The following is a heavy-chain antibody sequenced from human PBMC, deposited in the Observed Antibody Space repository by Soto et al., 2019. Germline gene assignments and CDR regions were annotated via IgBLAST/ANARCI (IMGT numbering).Heavy chain of an antibody. Sequence: QLQLQESGPGLVKPSETLSLTCTVSGGSISSSSYYWGWIRQPPGKGLEWIGSIYYSGSTYYNPSLQSRFTISVDTSKNHYSLKLSPLTASDTAVYYCARVATAGTKIDYWGKGTLVIVSS. D-gene: IGHD6-19*01. J-gene: IGHJ4*02. CDR3: ARVATAGTKIDY. CDR1: GGSISSSSYY. V-gene: IGHV4-39*02. CDR2: IYYSGST.